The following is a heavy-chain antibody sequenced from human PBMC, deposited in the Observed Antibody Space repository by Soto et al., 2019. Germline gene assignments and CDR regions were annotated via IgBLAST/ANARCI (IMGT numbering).Heavy chain of an antibody. CDR3: AKAVGYCSSTSCRDYYFYYGMDV. CDR1: GFTFSNYG. J-gene: IGHJ6*02. V-gene: IGHV3-30*18. CDR2: ISYDRSNK. D-gene: IGHD2-2*01. Sequence: GGSLRLSCAASGFTFSNYGMHWVRQAPGKGLEWVAVISYDRSNKYYADSVKGRFTISRDNSKNTLYLQMNSLRAEDTAVYYCAKAVGYCSSTSCRDYYFYYGMDVWGQGTTVTVSS.